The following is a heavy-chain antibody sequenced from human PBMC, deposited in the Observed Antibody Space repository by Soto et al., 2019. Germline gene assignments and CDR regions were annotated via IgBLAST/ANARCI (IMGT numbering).Heavy chain of an antibody. CDR1: GYSFASYW. J-gene: IGHJ6*02. CDR3: ARTRSFTLGFYYDGMDV. V-gene: IGHV5-51*01. Sequence: ESLKISCQGSGYSFASYWIGWVRRMPGKDLEWMGIIYPGDSGTRYSPSFQGQVTISADKSLRTAYLQWTSLKASDTALYYCARTRSFTLGFYYDGMDVWGQGTTVTVSS. CDR2: IYPGDSGT. D-gene: IGHD6-6*01.